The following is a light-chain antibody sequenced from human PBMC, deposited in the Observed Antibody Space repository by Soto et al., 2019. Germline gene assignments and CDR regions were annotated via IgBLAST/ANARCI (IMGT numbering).Light chain of an antibody. CDR1: QGISTW. V-gene: IGKV1-12*01. J-gene: IGKJ2*02. CDR2: AAS. Sequence: DIQMTQSPSSVSASVGDTVTISCRASQGISTWLAWYQQKPGKAPKLLIYAASYLQNGVPSRFSGRGSGTDFTLTISSLQPEDFVTSYCQQANSFPRTFGQGTKLEIK. CDR3: QQANSFPRT.